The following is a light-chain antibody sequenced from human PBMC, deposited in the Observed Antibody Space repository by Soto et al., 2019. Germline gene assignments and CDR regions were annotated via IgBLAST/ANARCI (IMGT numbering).Light chain of an antibody. V-gene: IGKV3-20*01. CDR2: AAS. CDR1: QSVSSSY. J-gene: IGKJ1*01. CDR3: QQYGSSPEWT. Sequence: EIVLAQSPGTLSLSLWERVTLSCMASQSVSSSYLAWYQQRPGQAPRLLIYAASSKATGIPDRFSGSGSGTDFTLTISRLEPEDFAVYYCQQYGSSPEWTFGQGTKVDIK.